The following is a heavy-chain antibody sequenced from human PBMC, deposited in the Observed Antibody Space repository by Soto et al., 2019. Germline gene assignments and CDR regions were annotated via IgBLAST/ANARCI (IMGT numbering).Heavy chain of an antibody. CDR1: GVSFSGYY. D-gene: IGHD3-3*01. Sequence: SETLSLTCAVYGVSFSGYYWSWIRQPPGKGLEWIGEINHSGSTNYNPYLKSRVTISVDTSKNQFSLKLSSVTAADTAVYYCARRSRSGYASSYYGMDVWGQGTTVTVSS. J-gene: IGHJ6*01. CDR2: INHSGST. CDR3: ARRSRSGYASSYYGMDV. V-gene: IGHV4-34*01.